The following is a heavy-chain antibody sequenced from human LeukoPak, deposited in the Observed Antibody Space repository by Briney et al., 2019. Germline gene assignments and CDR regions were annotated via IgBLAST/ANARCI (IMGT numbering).Heavy chain of an antibody. V-gene: IGHV1-69*04. CDR2: IIPILGIA. CDR1: GGTFSSYA. J-gene: IGHJ4*02. CDR3: ARVAGVAASPEVDY. Sequence: SVKVSCKASGGTFSSYAISWVRQAPGQGLEWMGRIIPILGIANYAQKFQGRVTITADKSTSTAYMELSSLRSEDTAVYYCARVAGVAASPEVDYWGQGTLVTVSS. D-gene: IGHD2-15*01.